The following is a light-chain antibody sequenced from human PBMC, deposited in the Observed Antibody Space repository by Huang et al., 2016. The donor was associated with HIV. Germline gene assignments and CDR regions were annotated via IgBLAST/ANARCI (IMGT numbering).Light chain of an antibody. V-gene: IGKV1-39*01. CDR3: QHSYVSLGYT. J-gene: IGKJ2*01. CDR2: VSS. CDR1: QDIGSH. Sequence: DIQMTQSPSSLSASVGDRVTLTCRTSQDIGSHLNWYQQRPGRAPKLLIYVSSTLQSGVPSRFSVGGAGTDFNLTISNLQPEDFATYYCQHSYVSLGYTFGQGTKLEI.